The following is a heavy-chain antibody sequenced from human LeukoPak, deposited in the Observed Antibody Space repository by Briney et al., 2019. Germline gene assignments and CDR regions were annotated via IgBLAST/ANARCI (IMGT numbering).Heavy chain of an antibody. V-gene: IGHV1-24*01. CDR2: LDPVDLET. CDR3: ATAAVVRGVIMTGDAFDI. D-gene: IGHD3-10*01. J-gene: IGHJ3*02. Sequence: ASVKVSCKISGYTLTKLSMHLVRQAPGKGPEWMGGLDPVDLETVYAEKFQGRVTMTEDTSTDTAYMELTSLRSEDTAVYYCATAAVVRGVIMTGDAFDIWGQGTMVTVSS. CDR1: GYTLTKLS.